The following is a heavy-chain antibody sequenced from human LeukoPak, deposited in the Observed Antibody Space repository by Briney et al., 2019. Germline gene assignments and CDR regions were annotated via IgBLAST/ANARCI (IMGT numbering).Heavy chain of an antibody. J-gene: IGHJ6*02. Sequence: GGSLRLSCAASGFTFSSYSMIWVRQAPGKGLEWVSSISSGSTYIYYTDSVKGRFTISRDNAKNSLYLQMNSLRAEDTAVYYCARESECSHGVCYTYHCGMDVWGQGTTVTVSS. CDR3: ARESECSHGVCYTYHCGMDV. CDR2: ISSGSTYI. V-gene: IGHV3-21*01. CDR1: GFTFSSYS. D-gene: IGHD2-8*01.